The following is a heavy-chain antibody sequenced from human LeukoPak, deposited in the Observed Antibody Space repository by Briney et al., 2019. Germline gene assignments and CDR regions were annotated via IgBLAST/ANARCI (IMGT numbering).Heavy chain of an antibody. CDR3: ATGAWELPCPLDY. CDR2: ISGSGGST. CDR1: GFTFTSYA. Sequence: GGSLRLSCAASGFTFTSYAMSWVRQAPGKGLEWVSAISGSGGSTYYADSVKGRFTISRDNSKNTLYLQMNSLRAEDTAVYYCATGAWELPCPLDYWGQGTLVTVSS. J-gene: IGHJ4*02. V-gene: IGHV3-23*01. D-gene: IGHD1-26*01.